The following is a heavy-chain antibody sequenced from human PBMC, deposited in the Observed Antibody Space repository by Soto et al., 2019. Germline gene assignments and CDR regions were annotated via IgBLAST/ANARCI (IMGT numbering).Heavy chain of an antibody. V-gene: IGHV1-69*01. CDR1: GDRFTTDA. J-gene: IGHJ4*02. CDR2: GIPLAGVP. D-gene: IGHD3-16*01. CDR3: VRGAFEDYAPSAVH. Sequence: QVLLEQSGAEVKKSGSSVRVSCSDSGDRFTTDAFSWVRQAPGQGLEYVGGGIPLAGVPNYAQKFQGRVAIPADEPTATMYMKWNSLKFDDTAVYYCVRGAFEDYAPSAVHWGQGTFITVSS.